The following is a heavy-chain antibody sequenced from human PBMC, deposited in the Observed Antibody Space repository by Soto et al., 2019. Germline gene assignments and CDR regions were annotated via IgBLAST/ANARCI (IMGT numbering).Heavy chain of an antibody. D-gene: IGHD6-25*01. V-gene: IGHV3-74*01. CDR2: IIDDGSRA. Sequence: EVQLVESGGDLVKPGGSLRLSCTASGFTFSMYCMRWVRQVPGKGPEWGSRIIDDGSRADYADSVKGRFTISRDNAKNTLYLEMHVLRADDTAVYYCTTGARLSSVGTAASWAQGTPATVSS. CDR3: TTGARLSSVGTAAS. J-gene: IGHJ5*02. CDR1: GFTFSMYC.